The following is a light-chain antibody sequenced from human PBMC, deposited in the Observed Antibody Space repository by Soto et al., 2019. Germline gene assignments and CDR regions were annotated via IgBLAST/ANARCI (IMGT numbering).Light chain of an antibody. J-gene: IGLJ1*01. V-gene: IGLV1-40*01. CDR2: GNS. CDR3: QSYDSSRSGYV. CDR1: SSNIGAGYD. Sequence: QSLLTQPPSVSGAPGQRVTISCTGSSSNIGAGYDVHWYQQLPGTAPKLLIYGNSNRPSGVPDRFSGSKSGTSASLAITGLQAEDEADYYCQSYDSSRSGYVFGTGTKLTVL.